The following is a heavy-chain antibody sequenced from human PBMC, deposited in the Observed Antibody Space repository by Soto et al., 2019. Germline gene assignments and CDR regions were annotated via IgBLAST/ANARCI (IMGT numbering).Heavy chain of an antibody. Sequence: QVQLVQSGAEVKKPGSSVTVSCKASGGTFSSYTISWVRQAPGQGLEWMGGIIPIFGTANYAQKFQGRGTNTEAESTTTAYMELSSLRSEDTAVYYCARGNHRWLQLWYFDLWGSGTLVTVSS. D-gene: IGHD5-12*01. CDR2: IIPIFGTA. CDR1: GGTFSSYT. CDR3: ARGNHRWLQLWYFDL. V-gene: IGHV1-69*12. J-gene: IGHJ2*01.